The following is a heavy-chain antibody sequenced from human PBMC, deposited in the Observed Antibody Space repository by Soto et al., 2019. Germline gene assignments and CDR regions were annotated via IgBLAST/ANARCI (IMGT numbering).Heavy chain of an antibody. V-gene: IGHV3-15*07. CDR3: TTRPRF. CDR2: IKNRADGGTT. J-gene: IGHJ4*02. CDR1: GLSLSDVW. Sequence: EVQLVESGGGLVKPGESLRLSCGGSGLSLSDVWMNWVRQAPGKGLEWVGLIKNRADGGTTDYAAPVKGRFTISRDDSKNTLYLQMNSLKTEDTAVYYCTTRPRFWGQGTLVTVSS.